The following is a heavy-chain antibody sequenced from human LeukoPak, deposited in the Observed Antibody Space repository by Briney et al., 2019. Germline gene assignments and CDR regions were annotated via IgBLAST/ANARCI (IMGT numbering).Heavy chain of an antibody. J-gene: IGHJ4*02. CDR1: GFTFSSYA. Sequence: PGGSLRLSCAASGFTFSSYAMSWVRQAPGKGLKWVSAISGSGGSTYYADSVKGRFTISRDNSKNTLYLQMNSLRAEDTAVYYCAKAFSAYSSGWYDYWGQGTLVTVSS. D-gene: IGHD6-19*01. CDR2: ISGSGGST. V-gene: IGHV3-23*01. CDR3: AKAFSAYSSGWYDY.